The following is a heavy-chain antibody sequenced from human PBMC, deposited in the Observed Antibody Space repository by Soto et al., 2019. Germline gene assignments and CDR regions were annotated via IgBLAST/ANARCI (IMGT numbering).Heavy chain of an antibody. J-gene: IGHJ6*02. CDR2: VHSTGGT. CDR3: AKREDSSRFGGLDI. Sequence: PSETLSLTCTVSGGSVDRGDYYWTWIRQPPGKGLEWIGTVHSTGGTYYSPSLRSRVTISVDTSKNLFSLKMTSAGATDTAVYFCAKREDSSRFGGLDIWGQGTAVTVSS. V-gene: IGHV4-39*01. CDR1: GGSVDRGDYY. D-gene: IGHD3-3*01.